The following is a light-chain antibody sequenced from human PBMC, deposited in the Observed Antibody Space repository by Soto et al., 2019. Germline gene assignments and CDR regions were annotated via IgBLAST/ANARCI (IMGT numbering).Light chain of an antibody. Sequence: DIPMTQSPSSLSASVGDRVTITCRASQRIKYCLNWYQQKPGKAPNLLIYDASTLQSVVQSRFSGSGSWTDFTLTIINLQPEELATYYCQQSYSVPPYTFGQWTKLEI. CDR1: QRIKYC. V-gene: IGKV1-39*01. CDR3: QQSYSVPPYT. J-gene: IGKJ2*01. CDR2: DAS.